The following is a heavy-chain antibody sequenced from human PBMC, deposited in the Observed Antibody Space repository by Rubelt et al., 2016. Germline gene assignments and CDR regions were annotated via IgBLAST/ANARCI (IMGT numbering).Heavy chain of an antibody. Sequence: GFTFSSYAMHWVRQAPGKGLEWVAVISYDGSNKYYADSVKGRFTISRDNSKNSLYLQMHSLRAEDTAVFYCARDRYSSLGYIDYWGQGTLVTVSS. D-gene: IGHD6-13*01. J-gene: IGHJ4*02. CDR3: ARDRYSSLGYIDY. V-gene: IGHV3-30*04. CDR2: ISYDGSNK. CDR1: GFTFSSYA.